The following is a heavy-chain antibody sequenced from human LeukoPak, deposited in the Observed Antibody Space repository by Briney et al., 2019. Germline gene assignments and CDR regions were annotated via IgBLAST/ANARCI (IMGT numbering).Heavy chain of an antibody. CDR3: ASSSSWYAHDY. J-gene: IGHJ4*02. CDR2: IIPIFGTA. V-gene: IGHV1-69*13. CDR1: GYTFTGHY. D-gene: IGHD6-13*01. Sequence: GASVKVSCKASGYTFTGHYMHWVRQAPGQGLEWMGGIIPIFGTANYAQKFQGRVTITADESTSTAYMELSSLRSEDTAVYYCASSSSWYAHDYWGQGTLVTVSS.